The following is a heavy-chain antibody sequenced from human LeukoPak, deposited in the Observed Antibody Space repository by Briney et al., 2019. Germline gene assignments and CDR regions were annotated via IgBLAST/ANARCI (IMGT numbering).Heavy chain of an antibody. Sequence: GGSLRLSCAASGFTFSSYWMSWVRQAPGKGLEWVAFIRYDGTNKYYADSVKGRFTISRDNSKNTLYLQMNSLRTEDTALYYCAKDRAGFCGSASCLGTYWGQGTLVTISS. CDR3: AKDRAGFCGSASCLGTY. CDR1: GFTFSSYW. D-gene: IGHD2-2*01. V-gene: IGHV3-30*02. CDR2: IRYDGTNK. J-gene: IGHJ4*02.